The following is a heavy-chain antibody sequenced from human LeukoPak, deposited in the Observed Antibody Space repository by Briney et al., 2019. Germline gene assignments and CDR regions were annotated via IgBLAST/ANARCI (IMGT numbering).Heavy chain of an antibody. V-gene: IGHV4-34*01. CDR2: INHSGST. J-gene: IGHJ4*02. CDR3: ARAVWGSYRYMSY. Sequence: PSETLSLTCAVYGGSFSGYYWSWLRQPPGKGLEWIGEINHSGSTNYNPSLKSRVTISVDTSKNQFSLKLSSVTAADTAVYYCARAVWGSYRYMSYWGQGTLVTVSS. D-gene: IGHD3-16*02. CDR1: GGSFSGYY.